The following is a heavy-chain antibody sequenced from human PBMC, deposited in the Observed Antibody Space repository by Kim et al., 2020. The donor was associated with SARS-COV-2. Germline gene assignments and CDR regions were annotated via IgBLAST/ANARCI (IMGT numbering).Heavy chain of an antibody. V-gene: IGHV5-10-1*01. CDR1: GYSFTSYW. CDR2: IDPSDSYT. CDR3: ARHLSPWYYDSSGRYPYYYYGMDV. Sequence: GESLKISCKGSGYSFTSYWISWVRQMPGKGLEWMGRIDPSDSYTNYSPSFQGHVTISADKSISTAYLQWSSLKASDTAMYYCARHLSPWYYDSSGRYPYYYYGMDVWGQGTTVTVSS. D-gene: IGHD3-22*01. J-gene: IGHJ6*02.